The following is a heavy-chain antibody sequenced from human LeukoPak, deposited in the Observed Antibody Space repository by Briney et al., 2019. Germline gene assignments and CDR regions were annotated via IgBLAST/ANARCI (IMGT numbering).Heavy chain of an antibody. D-gene: IGHD6-25*01. CDR1: GFTFNSYR. J-gene: IGHJ4*02. CDR2: IKQDGSEK. CDR3: ARRTAATYHFDY. Sequence: PGGSLRLSCVASGFTFNSYRMTWVRQAPGKGLEWVANIKQDGSEKFYVDSVKGRFTISRDNAKNSLYLQMNSLRAEDTAVYYCARRTAATYHFDYWGQGTLVTVSS. V-gene: IGHV3-7*01.